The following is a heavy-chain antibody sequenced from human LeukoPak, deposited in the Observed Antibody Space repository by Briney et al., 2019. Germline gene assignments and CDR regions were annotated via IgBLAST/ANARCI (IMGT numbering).Heavy chain of an antibody. CDR1: GGSFSGYY. CDR2: INHSGST. V-gene: IGHV4-34*01. CDR3: AREVRATMIVVVIGADAFDI. Sequence: PSETLSLTCAVYGGSFSGYYWSWIRQPPGKGLEWIGEINHSGSTNYNPSLKSRVTISVDTSKNQFSPKLSSVTAADTAVYYCAREVRATMIVVVIGADAFDIWGQGTMVTVSS. J-gene: IGHJ3*02. D-gene: IGHD3-22*01.